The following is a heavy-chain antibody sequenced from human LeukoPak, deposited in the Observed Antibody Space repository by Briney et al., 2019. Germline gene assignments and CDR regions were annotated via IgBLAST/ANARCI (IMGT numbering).Heavy chain of an antibody. CDR1: GITLSNYG. Sequence: GGSLRLSCAVSGITLSNYGMSWVRQAPGKGLEWVSGISGSGGNTYYADSVKGRFTISRDNSKNSLFLQMNSLRAEDTAVYYCAKRGVVIRVILVGFHKEAYYFDSWGQGALVTVSS. J-gene: IGHJ4*02. CDR3: AKRGVVIRVILVGFHKEAYYFDS. D-gene: IGHD3-22*01. V-gene: IGHV3-23*01. CDR2: ISGSGGNT.